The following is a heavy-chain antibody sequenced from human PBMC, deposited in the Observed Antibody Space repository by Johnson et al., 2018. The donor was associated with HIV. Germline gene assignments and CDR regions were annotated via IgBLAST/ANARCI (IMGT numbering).Heavy chain of an antibody. CDR2: IRWDGAIT. CDR3: ARAEIYEGRVGDFAFDI. V-gene: IGHV3-43D*03. CDR1: GFTFDDYA. Sequence: EVQLVESGGGLVQPGGSLRLSCAASGFTFDDYAMHWVRQVPGNGLEWVSLIRWDGAITRYVDSVKGRFTIPRDNSRNSLYLQMKSLRAEDSALYYCARAEIYEGRVGDFAFDIWGRGTMVTVSS. D-gene: IGHD3-10*01. J-gene: IGHJ3*02.